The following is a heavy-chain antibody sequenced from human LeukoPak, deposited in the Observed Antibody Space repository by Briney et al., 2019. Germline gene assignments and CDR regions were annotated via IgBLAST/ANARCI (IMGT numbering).Heavy chain of an antibody. Sequence: PGGSLRLSCAASGFTFSSYAMSWVRQAPGKGLEWVSAISGSGGSTYYADSVKGRFTVSRDNAKNTLYLQMDSLRAEDTAVYYCAGQANNWFDPWGQGTLVTVSS. J-gene: IGHJ5*02. CDR2: ISGSGGST. V-gene: IGHV3-23*01. CDR3: AGQANNWFDP. CDR1: GFTFSSYA.